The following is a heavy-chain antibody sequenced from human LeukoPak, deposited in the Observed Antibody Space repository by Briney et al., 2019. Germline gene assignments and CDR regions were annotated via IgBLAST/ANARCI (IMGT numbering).Heavy chain of an antibody. CDR3: ARSDCFSTSCSYFYGMDV. Sequence: SETLSLTCTVSGGSISSSSYYWGWIRQPPGKGLEWIGNIHYSGGTYYNPSLKSRVTISVDTSKNQFSLKLSSVTAADTAVYYCARSDCFSTSCSYFYGMDVWGQGTTVTVSS. V-gene: IGHV4-39*01. CDR1: GGSISSSSYY. J-gene: IGHJ6*02. CDR2: IHYSGGT. D-gene: IGHD2-2*01.